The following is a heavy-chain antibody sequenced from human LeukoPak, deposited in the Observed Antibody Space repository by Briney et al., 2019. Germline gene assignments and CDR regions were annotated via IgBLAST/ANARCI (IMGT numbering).Heavy chain of an antibody. J-gene: IGHJ5*02. Sequence: ASVKVSCKASGGTFSSYDINWVRQATGQGLEWMGWMNPNSGNTGYAQKFQGRVTITRNTSISTAYMELSSLRSEDTAVYYCARTYYYDSSGSPNWFDPWGQGTLVTVSS. CDR3: ARTYYYDSSGSPNWFDP. CDR2: MNPNSGNT. CDR1: GGTFSSYD. D-gene: IGHD3-22*01. V-gene: IGHV1-8*03.